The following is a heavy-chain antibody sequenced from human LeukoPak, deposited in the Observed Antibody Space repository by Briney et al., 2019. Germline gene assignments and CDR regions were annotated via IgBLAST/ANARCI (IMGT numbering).Heavy chain of an antibody. CDR1: GGSIGSYY. CDR2: IYYSGST. Sequence: MPSETLSLTCAVSGGSIGSYYWSWIRQPPGKGLEWIGYIYYSGSTNYNPSLKSRVTISVDTSKNQFSLKLSSVTAADTAVYYCARGPMYYYGSGSYYNDYFDYWGQGTLVTVSS. J-gene: IGHJ4*02. CDR3: ARGPMYYYGSGSYYNDYFDY. V-gene: IGHV4-59*01. D-gene: IGHD3-10*01.